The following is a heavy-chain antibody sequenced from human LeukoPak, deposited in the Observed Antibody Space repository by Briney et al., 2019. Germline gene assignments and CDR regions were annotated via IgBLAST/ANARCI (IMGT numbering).Heavy chain of an antibody. V-gene: IGHV4-34*01. CDR3: ASQIRDCSSTSCYAPY. Sequence: SETLSLTCAVYGGSFSGYYWSWIRQPPGKGLEWIGEINHSGSTNYNPSLKSRVTISVDTSKNQFSVKLSSVTAADTAVCYCASQIRDCSSTSCYAPYWGQGTLVTVSS. J-gene: IGHJ4*02. CDR2: INHSGST. D-gene: IGHD2-2*01. CDR1: GGSFSGYY.